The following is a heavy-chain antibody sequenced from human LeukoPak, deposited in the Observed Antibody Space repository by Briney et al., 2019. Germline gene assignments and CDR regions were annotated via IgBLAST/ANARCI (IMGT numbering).Heavy chain of an antibody. D-gene: IGHD6-19*01. Sequence: GGSLRLSCAASGFTVSSNYVSWVRQAPGKGLEWVSVIYSGGSTYYADSVKGRFTISRDNAKNSLYLQMNSLRAEDTALYYCAKDLRYSSGWTQFNYFDYWGQGTMVTVSS. J-gene: IGHJ4*03. CDR2: IYSGGST. CDR1: GFTVSSNY. V-gene: IGHV3-53*05. CDR3: AKDLRYSSGWTQFNYFDY.